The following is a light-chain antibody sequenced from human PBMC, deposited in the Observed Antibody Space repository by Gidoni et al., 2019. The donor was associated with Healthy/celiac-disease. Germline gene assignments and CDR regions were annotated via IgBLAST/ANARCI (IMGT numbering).Light chain of an antibody. V-gene: IGKV3-20*01. J-gene: IGKJ2*01. Sequence: EIVLTQSPGTLSLSPGERATLSCRASQSVSSSYLAWYQQQPGQAPRLLIYGASSRATGLPDRFSGSGSGTDFTLTISRLVPEDFAVYYCQQYGSSPYTFGQGTKLEIK. CDR1: QSVSSSY. CDR3: QQYGSSPYT. CDR2: GAS.